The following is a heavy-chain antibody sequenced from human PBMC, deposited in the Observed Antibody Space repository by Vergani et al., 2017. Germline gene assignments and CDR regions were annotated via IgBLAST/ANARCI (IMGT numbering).Heavy chain of an antibody. D-gene: IGHD6-13*01. Sequence: EVQLLESGGGLVQPGGSLRLSCAASGFTFSSYAMSWVRQAPGRGLEGVSSISGSGRTPNHADSVKGRFTISRDNSKNTLYMQMNNLRADDTAVYYCARERVAAAAGNWSFDLWGRGTLVTVSS. J-gene: IGHJ2*01. CDR3: ARERVAAAAGNWSFDL. CDR2: ISGSGRTP. V-gene: IGHV3-23*01. CDR1: GFTFSSYA.